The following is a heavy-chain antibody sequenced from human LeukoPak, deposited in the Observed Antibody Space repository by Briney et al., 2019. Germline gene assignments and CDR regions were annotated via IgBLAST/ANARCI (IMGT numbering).Heavy chain of an antibody. CDR1: GFTFSSYA. CDR2: ISGSGGST. J-gene: IGHJ5*02. V-gene: IGHV3-23*01. D-gene: IGHD2-21*02. Sequence: GGSLSLSCAASGFTFSSYAMSWVRQPPRKGQEWVSAISGSGGSTYYADSVKGRFTISRDNSKNTLYLQMNSLRANDTAVYYCAKPVTFNCFDPWGQGTLVTVSS. CDR3: AKPVTFNCFDP.